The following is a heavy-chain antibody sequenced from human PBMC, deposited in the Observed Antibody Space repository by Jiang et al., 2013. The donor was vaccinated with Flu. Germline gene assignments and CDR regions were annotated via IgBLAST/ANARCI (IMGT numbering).Heavy chain of an antibody. CDR2: INDSGST. D-gene: IGHD3-10*01. CDR3: ARGPYGIRAVIITNGFDF. J-gene: IGHJ3*01. CDR1: GGSFNGYY. V-gene: IGHV4-34*01. Sequence: LLKPSETLSLTCAVYGGSFNGYYWSWIRQPSGKGLEWIGEINDSGSTNYNSSLKSRVTTSVDTFKKQVSLKMTSVTAADTAVYYCARGPYGIRAVIITNGFDFWGQGTMVTVSS.